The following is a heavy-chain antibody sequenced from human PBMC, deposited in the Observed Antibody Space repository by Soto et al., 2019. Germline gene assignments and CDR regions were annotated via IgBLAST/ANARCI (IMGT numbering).Heavy chain of an antibody. CDR1: GFTFSSYE. V-gene: IGHV3-48*03. Sequence: PGGSLRLSCAASGFTFSSYEMNWVRQAPGKGLEWVSYISSSGSTIYYADSVKGRFTISRDNAKNSLYLQMNSLRAEDTAVYYCARRAVVAAGLDYWGQGTLVTVSS. D-gene: IGHD2-15*01. CDR2: ISSSGSTI. J-gene: IGHJ4*02. CDR3: ARRAVVAAGLDY.